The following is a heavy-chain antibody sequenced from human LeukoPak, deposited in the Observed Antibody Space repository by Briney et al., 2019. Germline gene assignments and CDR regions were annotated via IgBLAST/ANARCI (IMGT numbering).Heavy chain of an antibody. Sequence: ASVKVSCKASGYTFTSYDINWLRQATGQGLEWMGWMNPNSGNTGYAQKFQGRVTMTRNTSISTAYMELSSLRSEDTAVYYCAREVVVAATQGYYYGMDVWGQGTTVTVSS. CDR3: AREVVVAATQGYYYGMDV. J-gene: IGHJ6*02. D-gene: IGHD2-15*01. CDR2: MNPNSGNT. CDR1: GYTFTSYD. V-gene: IGHV1-8*01.